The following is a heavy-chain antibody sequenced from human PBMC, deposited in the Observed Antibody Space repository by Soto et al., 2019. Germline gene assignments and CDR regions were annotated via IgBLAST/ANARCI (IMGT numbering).Heavy chain of an antibody. J-gene: IGHJ5*02. CDR1: GYTLTELS. V-gene: IGHV1-24*01. Sequence: ASVKVSCKVSGYTLTELSMHWVRQAPGKGLEWMGGFDPEDGETIYAQKFQGRVTMTENTSTDTAYMELSSLRSEDTAVYYCARAGTNYCSSTSCLWADWFDPWGQGTLVTVSS. D-gene: IGHD2-2*01. CDR3: ARAGTNYCSSTSCLWADWFDP. CDR2: FDPEDGET.